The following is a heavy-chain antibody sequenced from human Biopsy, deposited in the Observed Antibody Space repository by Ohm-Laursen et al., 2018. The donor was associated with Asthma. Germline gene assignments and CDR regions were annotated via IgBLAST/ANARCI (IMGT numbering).Heavy chain of an antibody. CDR1: GGTFSTFG. J-gene: IGHJ4*02. CDR3: ARDYDGDYVQRHLPLAY. V-gene: IGHV1-69*15. D-gene: IGHD4-17*01. CDR2: VIPFYGTA. Sequence: SSVKVSCKASGGTFSTFGISWVRQAPGQGLEWMGRVIPFYGTATYAQNFQGRLTLTADESTSTAYMELSSLRSEDTAVYFCARDYDGDYVQRHLPLAYWGQGTLVTVSS.